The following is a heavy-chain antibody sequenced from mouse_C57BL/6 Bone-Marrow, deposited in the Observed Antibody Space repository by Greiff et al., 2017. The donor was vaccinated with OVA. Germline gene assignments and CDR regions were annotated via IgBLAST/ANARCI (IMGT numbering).Heavy chain of an antibody. CDR2: IDPSDSYT. CDR3: ARPYGSPYYAMDY. J-gene: IGHJ4*01. Sequence: VQLQQPGAELVMPGASVKLSCKASGYTFTSYWMHWVKQRPGHGLEWIGEIDPSDSYTNYNQKFKGKSTLTVDKSSSTAYMQLSSLTSEDSAVYYCARPYGSPYYAMDYWGQGTSVTVSS. V-gene: IGHV1-69*01. CDR1: GYTFTSYW. D-gene: IGHD1-1*01.